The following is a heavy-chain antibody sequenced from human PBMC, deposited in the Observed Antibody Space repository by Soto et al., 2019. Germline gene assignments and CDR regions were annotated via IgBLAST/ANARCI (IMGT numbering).Heavy chain of an antibody. CDR1: GGSISSINW. CDR3: ARVSGSYYYGMDV. Sequence: GTLSLTCAVSGGSISSINWWSWVRQPPGKGLEWIGEIYHSGSTNYNPSLKSRVTISVDKSKNQFSLKLSSVTAADTAVYYCARVSGSYYYGMDVWGQGTTVTVSS. J-gene: IGHJ6*02. V-gene: IGHV4-4*02. D-gene: IGHD1-26*01. CDR2: IYHSGST.